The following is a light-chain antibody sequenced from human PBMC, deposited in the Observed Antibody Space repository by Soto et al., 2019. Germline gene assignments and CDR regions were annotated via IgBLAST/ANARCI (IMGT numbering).Light chain of an antibody. CDR2: IND. CDR3: AAWDDSLNAL. V-gene: IGLV1-44*01. Sequence: QSVLTQPPSASGTPGQRINISCSGSSSNIGDNPVNWYQQLPGAAPKLLIYINDQRPSGVPDRFSGSKSGTSASLAISGLQPEDEADYYCAAWDDSLNALFGTGTKLTVL. J-gene: IGLJ1*01. CDR1: SSNIGDNP.